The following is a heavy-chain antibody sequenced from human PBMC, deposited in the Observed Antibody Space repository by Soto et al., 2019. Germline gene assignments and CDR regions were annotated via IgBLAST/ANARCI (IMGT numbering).Heavy chain of an antibody. CDR3: AREAAVSSNWIDP. V-gene: IGHV4-59*01. CDR1: GGSISTYY. J-gene: IGHJ5*02. D-gene: IGHD3-16*01. CDR2: IYHRGST. Sequence: PSETLSLTCTVSGGSISTYYWYWIRQVPGKGLEWIGFIYHRGSTHYNPSLESRVTMSVDTSKNQFSLNLTSVTAADTAVYYCAREAAVSSNWIDPWGQGTRVTVPS.